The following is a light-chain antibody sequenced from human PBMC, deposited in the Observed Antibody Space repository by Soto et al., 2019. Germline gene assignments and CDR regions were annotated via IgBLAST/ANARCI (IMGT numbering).Light chain of an antibody. Sequence: EVVLTQSPGTLSLSPGERATLSCRASQYISTNYVAWYQQIPGQTPRLLIYGASSRATGIPDRFSGSGSGTDFTLTISRLEPEDFAVYYCQQHGSSPWMFGQGTKVEIK. CDR2: GAS. CDR3: QQHGSSPWM. V-gene: IGKV3-20*01. J-gene: IGKJ1*01. CDR1: QYISTNY.